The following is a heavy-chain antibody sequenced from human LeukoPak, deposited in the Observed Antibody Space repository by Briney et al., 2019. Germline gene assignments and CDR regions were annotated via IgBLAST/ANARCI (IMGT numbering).Heavy chain of an antibody. CDR2: SYHRGST. CDR1: GDSISNYY. J-gene: IGHJ4*02. V-gene: IGHV4-59*01. Sequence: SETLSLTCSVAGDSISNYYWSWIRQPPGKGLEWIGWSYHRGSTSYNPSLKSRVAISVDTSKNQFSLRLTSVTAADTAVYYCXXXXEXGYWXXGXLVTV. CDR3: XXXXEXGY.